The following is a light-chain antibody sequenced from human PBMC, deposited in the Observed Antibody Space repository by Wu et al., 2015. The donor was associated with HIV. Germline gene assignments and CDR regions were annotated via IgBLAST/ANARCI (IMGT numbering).Light chain of an antibody. CDR2: GAS. Sequence: EIVMTQSPATLSVSPGERATLSCRASQSLGSNLAWYQQKPGQAPRLLIYGASTRATGLPARFSGSGSGSGTQFTLTISSLQSEDFAVYYCQQYNNRPPTFGQGTKVEIK. V-gene: IGKV3-15*01. J-gene: IGKJ1*01. CDR3: QQYNNRPPT. CDR1: QSLGSN.